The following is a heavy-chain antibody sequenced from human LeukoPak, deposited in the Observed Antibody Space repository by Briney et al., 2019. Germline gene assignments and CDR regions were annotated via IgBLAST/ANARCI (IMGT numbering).Heavy chain of an antibody. CDR1: GGSNGTYY. CDR3: ARHIGGGIEDMDI. D-gene: IGHD3-16*02. J-gene: IGHJ6*03. Sequence: SKTLSLTCTVSGGSNGTYYWSWVRQSPGTGLEWIGYIYVTGTRYNPYLQSRVTISVDRSRNQFFLKMTSVTAADTAVYYCARHIGGGIEDMDIWGRGTKVTVSS. CDR2: IYVTGT. V-gene: IGHV4-59*08.